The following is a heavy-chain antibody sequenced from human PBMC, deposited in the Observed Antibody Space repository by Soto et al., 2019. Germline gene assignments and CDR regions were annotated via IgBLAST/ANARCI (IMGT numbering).Heavy chain of an antibody. D-gene: IGHD6-13*01. J-gene: IGHJ3*02. Sequence: GGSLRLSCKGSGYSFTSYWIGWVRQMPGKGLEWMGIIYPGDSDTRYSPSFQGQVTISADKSISTAYLQWSSLKASDTAMYYCARQKGSSNWLDAFDIWGQGTMVTVSS. CDR2: IYPGDSDT. V-gene: IGHV5-51*01. CDR3: ARQKGSSNWLDAFDI. CDR1: GYSFTSYW.